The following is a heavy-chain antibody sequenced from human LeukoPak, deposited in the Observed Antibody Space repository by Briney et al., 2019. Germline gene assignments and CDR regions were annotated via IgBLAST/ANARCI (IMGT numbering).Heavy chain of an antibody. Sequence: ASVKVSCKASGYTFTSYGISWVRQAPGQGLEWMGWISAYNGNTNYAQKLQGRVTMTTDTSTSTAYMELRSLRSDDTAVYCCASGYCSGGSCRYYYGMDVWGQGTTVTVSS. CDR1: GYTFTSYG. D-gene: IGHD2-15*01. CDR2: ISAYNGNT. CDR3: ASGYCSGGSCRYYYGMDV. J-gene: IGHJ6*02. V-gene: IGHV1-18*01.